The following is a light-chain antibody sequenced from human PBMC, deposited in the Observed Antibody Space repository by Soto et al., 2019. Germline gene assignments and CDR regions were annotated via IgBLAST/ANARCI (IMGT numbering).Light chain of an antibody. V-gene: IGKV1-13*02. Sequence: AIQLTQSPSSLSASVGYRVTITCRARPGIRGALAGYQQKPGKAPKLLIYDDSTLESGVPSRFSGSSSGTDFTLTISSLQPVDFATYYCQQFNSYPITFGQGTRLEIK. CDR3: QQFNSYPIT. CDR1: PGIRGA. J-gene: IGKJ5*01. CDR2: DDS.